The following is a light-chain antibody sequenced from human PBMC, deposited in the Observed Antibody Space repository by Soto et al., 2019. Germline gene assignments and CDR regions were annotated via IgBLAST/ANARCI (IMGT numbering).Light chain of an antibody. CDR1: QSVLYSSNNKNY. J-gene: IGKJ2*01. CDR2: WAS. V-gene: IGKV4-1*01. Sequence: DIVMTQSPDSLPVSLGERATIHCESSQSVLYSSNNKNYLAWYQQKPGQPPKLLIYWASTRESGVPDRFSGSGSGTDFTLTINSLQAEDVAVYYCQQYYSTPPTFGQGTKLEIK. CDR3: QQYYSTPPT.